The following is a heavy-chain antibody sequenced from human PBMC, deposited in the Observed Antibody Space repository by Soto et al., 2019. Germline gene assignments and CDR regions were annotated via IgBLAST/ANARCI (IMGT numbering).Heavy chain of an antibody. V-gene: IGHV1-69*02. CDR1: GGTFSSYT. CDR2: IIPILGIA. Sequence: GASVKVSCKASGGTFSSYTISWVRQAPGQGLEWMGRIIPILGIANYAQKFQGRVTITADKSTSTAYMELSSLRSEDTAVYYCARRHSSGYQYFQHWGQGTLVTVSS. CDR3: ARRHSSGYQYFQH. J-gene: IGHJ1*01. D-gene: IGHD6-19*01.